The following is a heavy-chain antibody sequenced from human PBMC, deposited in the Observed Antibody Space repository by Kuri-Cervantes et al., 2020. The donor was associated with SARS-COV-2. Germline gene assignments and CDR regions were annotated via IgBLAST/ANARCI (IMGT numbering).Heavy chain of an antibody. CDR2: ISAGNGNT. V-gene: IGHV1-18*04. CDR1: GYTFTSYG. CDR3: ARDQEILTGYPFFPMDV. J-gene: IGHJ6*02. D-gene: IGHD3-9*01. Sequence: ASVKVSCKASGYTFTSYGISWVRQAPGQGLEWMGWISAGNGNTKYSQKFQGRVTITRDTSASTAYTELSSLRSEDTAVYYCARDQEILTGYPFFPMDVWGQGTTVTVSS.